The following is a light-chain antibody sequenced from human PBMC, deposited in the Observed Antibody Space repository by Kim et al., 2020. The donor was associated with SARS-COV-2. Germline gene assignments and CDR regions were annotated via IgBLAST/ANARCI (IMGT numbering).Light chain of an antibody. V-gene: IGLV3-19*01. CDR2: GKN. CDR1: SLRSYY. CDR3: NSWDSSGNHVV. J-gene: IGLJ2*01. Sequence: SSELTQDPAVSVALGQTVRITCQGDSLRSYYASWYQQKPGQAPVLVIYGKNNRPSGIPDRFSGSSSGNTASLTITGAQAEDEADYYCNSWDSSGNHVVFGGGTKVTVL.